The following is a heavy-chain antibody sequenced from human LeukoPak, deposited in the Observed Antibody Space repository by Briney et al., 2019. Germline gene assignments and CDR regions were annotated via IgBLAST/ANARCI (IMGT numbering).Heavy chain of an antibody. Sequence: GASVKVSCKASGYTFTFFYIHWLRQVPGQAFEWVGWSDPKTGATKYEHFQGRVTMTRDTSISTAYMELSRLRSDDTAVYYCARGYCSGGSCLLFDYWGQGTLVTVSS. CDR2: SDPKTGAT. V-gene: IGHV1-2*02. J-gene: IGHJ4*02. CDR1: GYTFTFFY. CDR3: ARGYCSGGSCLLFDY. D-gene: IGHD2-15*01.